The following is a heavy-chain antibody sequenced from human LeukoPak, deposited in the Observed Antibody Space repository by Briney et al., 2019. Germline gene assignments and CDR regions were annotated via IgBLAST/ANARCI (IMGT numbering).Heavy chain of an antibody. D-gene: IGHD2-15*01. CDR1: GDSVSNNSAA. V-gene: IGHV6-1*01. CDR3: ARAPIGGWYFDL. J-gene: IGHJ2*01. Sequence: SQTPSLTCAISGDSVSNNSAAWNWIRQSPSRGLEWLGRTYYRSKWSNDYAVSVKSRITINPDTSQNQFSLQLNSLTPEDTAVYYCARAPIGGWYFDLWGRGTLVTVSS. CDR2: TYYRSKWSN.